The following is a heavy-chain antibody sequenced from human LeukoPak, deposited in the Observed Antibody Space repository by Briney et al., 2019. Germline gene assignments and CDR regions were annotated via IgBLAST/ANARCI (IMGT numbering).Heavy chain of an antibody. CDR3: ARGGAIPSSYWFDP. Sequence: SETLSLTCTVSGGSISNYYWSWIRQSPEKGLEWIGYTDKSGGTAYSPSLKSRVTIAVDTSKNQFSLKLRSVTAADTAVYYCARGGAIPSSYWFDPWGQGTLVTVSS. J-gene: IGHJ5*02. CDR1: GGSISNYY. V-gene: IGHV4-59*01. D-gene: IGHD2-2*01. CDR2: TDKSGGT.